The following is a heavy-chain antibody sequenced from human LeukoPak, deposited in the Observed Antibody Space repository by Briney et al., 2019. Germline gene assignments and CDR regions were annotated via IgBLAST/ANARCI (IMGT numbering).Heavy chain of an antibody. CDR3: ARGATMIVDY. D-gene: IGHD3-22*01. CDR2: LSGSGDST. J-gene: IGHJ3*01. V-gene: IGHV3-23*01. Sequence: GGSLRLSCAASGFTFSSYGMSWVRQAPGKGLEWVSSLSGSGDSTYYADSVKGRFTISRDNSKNTLYLQMNSLRAEDTAVYYCARGATMIVDYWGQGTMVTVSS. CDR1: GFTFSSYG.